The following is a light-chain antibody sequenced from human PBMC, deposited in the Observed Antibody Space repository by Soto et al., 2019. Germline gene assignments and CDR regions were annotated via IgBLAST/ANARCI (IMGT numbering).Light chain of an antibody. CDR2: WAS. V-gene: IGKV4-1*01. CDR1: QSVLYSSNNKNY. CDR3: QQYESTPPT. J-gene: IGKJ2*01. Sequence: IVMTQSPDSLAVSLGERATINCKSSQSVLYSSNNKNYFAWYKQSPGQPPKLLIYWASTRESGVPDRFSGSGSGTDFTLTITSLQAEDVAVYYCQQYESTPPTFGQGTKLEIK.